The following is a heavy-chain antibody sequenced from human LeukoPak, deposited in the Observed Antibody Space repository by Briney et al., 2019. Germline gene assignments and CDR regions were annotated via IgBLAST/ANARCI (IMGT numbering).Heavy chain of an antibody. CDR2: INSDGSST. CDR1: GFTFSSYW. Sequence: PGGSLRLSCAASGFTFSSYWMHWVRHAPGKGLVWVSRINSDGSSTSYADSVKGRFTISRDNAKNTLYLQMNSLRAEDTAVYYCASATRYCSSTSCYVPFDPWGQGTLVTVSS. J-gene: IGHJ5*02. CDR3: ASATRYCSSTSCYVPFDP. V-gene: IGHV3-74*01. D-gene: IGHD2-2*01.